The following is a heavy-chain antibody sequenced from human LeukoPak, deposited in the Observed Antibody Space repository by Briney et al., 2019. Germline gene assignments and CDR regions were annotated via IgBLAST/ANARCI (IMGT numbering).Heavy chain of an antibody. CDR2: VHLDGTP. V-gene: IGHV4/OR15-8*01. CDR3: AREGGFYRPLDY. D-gene: IGHD3-3*01. Sequence: SETLSLTCGVSGGSVINTNWWTWVRQPPGKGLEWIGEVHLDGTPNYNPSLGSRLTMSVDVSENQVSLKLTSVTAADTAVYYCAREGGFYRPLDYSGQGTLVTVSS. CDR1: GGSVINTNW. J-gene: IGHJ4*02.